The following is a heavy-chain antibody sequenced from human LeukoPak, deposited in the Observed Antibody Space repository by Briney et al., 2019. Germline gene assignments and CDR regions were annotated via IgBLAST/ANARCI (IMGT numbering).Heavy chain of an antibody. V-gene: IGHV1-18*04. CDR1: GYTFTSNY. J-gene: IGHJ4*02. Sequence: ASVKVSCKAFGYTFTSNYMHWVRQAPGQGLEWMGWISAYNGNTNYAQKLQGRVTMTTDTSTSTAYMELRSLRSDDTAVYYCARAIAVAGTPFDYWGQGTLVTVSS. CDR2: ISAYNGNT. CDR3: ARAIAVAGTPFDY. D-gene: IGHD6-19*01.